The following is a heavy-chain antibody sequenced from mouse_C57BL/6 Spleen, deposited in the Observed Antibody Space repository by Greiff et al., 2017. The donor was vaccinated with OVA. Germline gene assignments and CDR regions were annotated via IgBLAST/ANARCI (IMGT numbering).Heavy chain of an antibody. J-gene: IGHJ4*01. V-gene: IGHV1-39*01. CDR1: GYSFTDYN. D-gene: IGHD1-1*01. Sequence: VQLKESGPELVKPGASVKISCKASGYSFTDYNMNWVKQSNGKSLEWIGVINPNYGTTSYNQKFKGKATLTVDQSSSTAYMQLNSLTSEDSAVYYCARSLGTTVVDAMDYWGQGTSVTVSS. CDR3: ARSLGTTVVDAMDY. CDR2: INPNYGTT.